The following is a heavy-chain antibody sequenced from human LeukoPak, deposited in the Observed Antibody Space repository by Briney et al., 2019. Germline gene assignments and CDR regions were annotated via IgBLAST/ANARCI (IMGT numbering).Heavy chain of an antibody. CDR1: GFTFSSYW. CDR2: INQDGSEQ. D-gene: IGHD3-22*01. CDR3: ARDLYYFASHGYYASDY. Sequence: GGSLRLSCTASGFTFSSYWMTWVRQAPGKGLEWMAHINQDGSEQHYVDSVRGRFTISRENGNNLVYLEVNSLRAEDTAVYFCARDLYYFASHGYYASDYWGQGTQVTVSS. V-gene: IGHV3-7*01. J-gene: IGHJ4*02.